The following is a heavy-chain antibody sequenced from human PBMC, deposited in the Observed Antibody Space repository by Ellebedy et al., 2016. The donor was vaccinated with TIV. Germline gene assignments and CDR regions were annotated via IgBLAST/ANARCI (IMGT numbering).Heavy chain of an antibody. Sequence: GESLKISCAASGFTFSPYAMSWVRQAPGKGLEWVSGIVGSGSQKYADSVKVRFTISSDNSKRTVDLQMNSLRAEDTAVYFCAKDRTSGDGYWVFDNWGQGTLVSVSS. CDR2: IVGSGS. CDR1: GFTFSPYA. CDR3: AKDRTSGDGYWVFDN. V-gene: IGHV3-23*01. J-gene: IGHJ4*02. D-gene: IGHD5-18*01.